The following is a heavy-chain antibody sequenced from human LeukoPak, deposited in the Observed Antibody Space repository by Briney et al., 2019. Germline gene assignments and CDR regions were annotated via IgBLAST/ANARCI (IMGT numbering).Heavy chain of an antibody. CDR2: IYYSGST. Sequence: PSETLSLTCTVSGYSISSGYYWGWIRQPPGKGLEWIGYIYYSGSTNYNPSLKSRVTISVDTSKNQFSLKLSSVTAADTAVYYCARGMEWEPYYFDYWGQGTLVTVSS. V-gene: IGHV4-61*01. CDR3: ARGMEWEPYYFDY. D-gene: IGHD1-26*01. J-gene: IGHJ4*02. CDR1: GYSISSGYY.